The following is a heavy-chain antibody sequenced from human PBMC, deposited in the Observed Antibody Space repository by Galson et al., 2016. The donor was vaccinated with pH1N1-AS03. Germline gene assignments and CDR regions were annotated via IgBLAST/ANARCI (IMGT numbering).Heavy chain of an antibody. J-gene: IGHJ4*02. D-gene: IGHD6-19*01. CDR3: ARGPNIAVAGPFHI. CDR2: IIPIFGNS. V-gene: IGHV1-69*05. CDR1: GGTFNKYA. Sequence: SVKASCKASGGTFNKYAITWVRQAPGQGLEWMGGIIPIFGNSDYAQKFQGRVTISTDKSTTTAYMELRSLRSDDTAVYYCARGPNIAVAGPFHIWGQGTLVTVSS.